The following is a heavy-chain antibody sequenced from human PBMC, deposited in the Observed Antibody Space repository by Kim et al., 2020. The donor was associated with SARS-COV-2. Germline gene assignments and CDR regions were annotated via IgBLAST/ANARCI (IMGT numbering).Heavy chain of an antibody. V-gene: IGHV3-23*01. Sequence: YADSVKGRFTISRDNSKNTLYLQMNSLRAEDTAVYYCAKAGGIAAYYFDYWGQGTLVTVSS. D-gene: IGHD6-25*01. CDR3: AKAGGIAAYYFDY. J-gene: IGHJ4*02.